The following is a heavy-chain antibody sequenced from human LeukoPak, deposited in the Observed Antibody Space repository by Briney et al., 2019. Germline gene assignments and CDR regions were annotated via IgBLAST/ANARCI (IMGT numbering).Heavy chain of an antibody. CDR2: IYHSGST. CDR3: ARLIAVAGTGDYFNWFDP. CDR1: GYSISRGYY. J-gene: IGHJ5*02. V-gene: IGHV4-38-2*01. Sequence: PSETLSLTCAVSGYSISRGYYWGWIRQPPGKGLEWNDSIYHSGSTYYNPSLKSRDTISVDTPKNQFSLKLSSVTAADTAVYYCARLIAVAGTGDYFNWFDPWGQGTLVTVSS. D-gene: IGHD6-19*01.